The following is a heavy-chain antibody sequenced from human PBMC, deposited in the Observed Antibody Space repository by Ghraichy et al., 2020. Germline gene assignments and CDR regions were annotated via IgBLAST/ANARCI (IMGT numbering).Heavy chain of an antibody. Sequence: SETLSLTCTVSGGSIISSTYYWGWIRQPPGKGLERIGSIHYSGSTYDNPSLKSRVTISVDTSKSQFSLKLSSATAADTAVYYCARLLYDSRGYYYFDFWGRGTLVTVSS. CDR2: IHYSGST. V-gene: IGHV4-39*01. CDR3: ARLLYDSRGYYYFDF. CDR1: GGSIISSTYY. D-gene: IGHD3-22*01. J-gene: IGHJ4*02.